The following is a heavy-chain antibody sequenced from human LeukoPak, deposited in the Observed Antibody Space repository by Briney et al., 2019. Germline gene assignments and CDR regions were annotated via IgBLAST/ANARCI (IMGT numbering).Heavy chain of an antibody. CDR1: GGSISSSSYY. CDR3: APLDYDFWSGPFDY. V-gene: IGHV4-39*01. D-gene: IGHD3-3*01. CDR2: IYYSGST. J-gene: IGHJ4*02. Sequence: SETLSLTCTVSGGSISSSSYYWGWIRQPPGKGLEWIGSIYYSGSTYYNPSLKSRVTISVDTSKNQFSLKLSSVTAADTAVYYCAPLDYDFWSGPFDYWGQGTLVTVSS.